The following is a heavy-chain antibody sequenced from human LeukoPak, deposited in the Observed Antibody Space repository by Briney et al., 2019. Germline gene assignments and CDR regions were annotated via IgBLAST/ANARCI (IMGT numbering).Heavy chain of an antibody. D-gene: IGHD2-2*01. CDR2: ISSSGSTV. Sequence: GSLRLSCAASGFPFSSYEMNWVRQAPGKGLAWVSYISSSGSTVYYADSVKGRFTISRDNAKNSLYLQMNSLRAEDTAVYYCARVVPAAPFDYWGQGTLVTVSS. CDR1: GFPFSSYE. CDR3: ARVVPAAPFDY. J-gene: IGHJ4*02. V-gene: IGHV3-48*03.